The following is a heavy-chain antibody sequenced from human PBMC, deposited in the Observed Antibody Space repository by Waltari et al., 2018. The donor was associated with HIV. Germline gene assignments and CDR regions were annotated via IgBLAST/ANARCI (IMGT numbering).Heavy chain of an antibody. Sequence: EVQLVESGGGLVQPGGYLRLSCAASGVTFSSYEMNWVRQDPGKGLEWVSKISSSGSTIYYADSVKGRFTISRDNAKNSLYLQMNSLRAEDTAVYYCARDWGSGSYRWGQGTLVTVSS. CDR2: ISSSGSTI. J-gene: IGHJ4*02. CDR3: ARDWGSGSYR. V-gene: IGHV3-48*03. CDR1: GVTFSSYE. D-gene: IGHD3-10*01.